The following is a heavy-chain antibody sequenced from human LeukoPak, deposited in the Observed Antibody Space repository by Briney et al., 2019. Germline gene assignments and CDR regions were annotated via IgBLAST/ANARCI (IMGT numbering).Heavy chain of an antibody. CDR2: IKQDGSEK. CDR1: GFTFSSYW. J-gene: IGHJ4*02. D-gene: IGHD6-19*01. CDR3: AKDTGYSSGWYGN. V-gene: IGHV3-7*03. Sequence: GGSLRLSCAASGFTFSSYWMSWVRQAPGKGLEWVANIKQDGSEKYYVDSVKGRFTISRDNAKNSLYLQMNSLRAEDTALYYCAKDTGYSSGWYGNWGQGTLVTVSS.